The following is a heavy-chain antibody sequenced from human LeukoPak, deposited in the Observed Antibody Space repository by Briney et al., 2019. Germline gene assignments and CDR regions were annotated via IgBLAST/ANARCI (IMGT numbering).Heavy chain of an antibody. J-gene: IGHJ4*02. CDR1: GGSISSYY. CDR3: ARHHAFRGLFDY. Sequence: PSETLSLTCTVSGGSISSYYWSWIRQPPGKGLEWIGYIYYSGSTNYNPSLKSRVTISVDTSKNQFSLKLSSVTAADTAVYYCARHHAFRGLFDYWGQGTLVTVSS. CDR2: IYYSGST. D-gene: IGHD3-10*01. V-gene: IGHV4-59*08.